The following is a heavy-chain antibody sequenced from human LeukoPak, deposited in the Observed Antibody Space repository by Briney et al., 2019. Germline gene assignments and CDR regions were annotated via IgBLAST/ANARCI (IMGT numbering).Heavy chain of an antibody. CDR1: GYIFTHYY. D-gene: IGHD5-18*01. V-gene: IGHV1-2*07. Sequence: GASVKVSCKTSGYIFTHYYIQWVRQAPGQGLEWMGWINPNGNGARYAHQFQGRVTMTTDTSIDTAYMELSSLTFDDTAIYYCAKAMDTSMVPDLNYWGQGSLVTVSS. CDR2: INPNGNGA. CDR3: AKAMDTSMVPDLNY. J-gene: IGHJ4*02.